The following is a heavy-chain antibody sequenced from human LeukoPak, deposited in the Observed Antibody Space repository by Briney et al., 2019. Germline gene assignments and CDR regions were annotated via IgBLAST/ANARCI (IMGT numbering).Heavy chain of an antibody. CDR2: VFYSGSN. CDR1: GGSIIGHW. Sequence: SETLSLTCSVSGGSIIGHWWSWIRQPPGKGLEWIGDVFYSGSNNYNPSLKSRLTISLDTSKNQFSLNLRSVTATDTAMYYCARRTPADASIDFWGQGTLVTASS. CDR3: ARRTPADASIDF. J-gene: IGHJ4*02. V-gene: IGHV4-59*08. D-gene: IGHD4-23*01.